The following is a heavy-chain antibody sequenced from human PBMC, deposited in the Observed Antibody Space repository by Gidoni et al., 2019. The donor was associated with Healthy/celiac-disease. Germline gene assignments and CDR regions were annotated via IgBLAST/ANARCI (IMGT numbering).Heavy chain of an antibody. CDR3: ARDHVSTMIVVLNNWFDP. Sequence: QVQLVQSGAEVKKPGASVKVSCKASGYTFTSYYMHWVRQAPGQGLEWMGIINPSGGSTSYAQKFQGRVTMTRDTSTSTVYMELSSLRSEDTAVYYCARDHVSTMIVVLNNWFDPWGQGTLVTVSS. V-gene: IGHV1-46*03. D-gene: IGHD3-22*01. J-gene: IGHJ5*02. CDR2: INPSGGST. CDR1: GYTFTSYY.